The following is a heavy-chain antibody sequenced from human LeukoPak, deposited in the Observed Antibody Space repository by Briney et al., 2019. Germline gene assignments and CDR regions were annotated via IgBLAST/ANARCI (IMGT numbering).Heavy chain of an antibody. V-gene: IGHV4-59*08. J-gene: IGHJ6*02. Sequence: SETLSLTCTVSGGSISSYYWSWIRQPPGKGLERIGYIYYSGSTNYNPSLKSRVTISVDTSKNQFSLKLSSATAADTAVYYCARHFMVRGVINGMDVWGQGTTVTVSS. CDR2: IYYSGST. D-gene: IGHD3-10*01. CDR3: ARHFMVRGVINGMDV. CDR1: GGSISSYY.